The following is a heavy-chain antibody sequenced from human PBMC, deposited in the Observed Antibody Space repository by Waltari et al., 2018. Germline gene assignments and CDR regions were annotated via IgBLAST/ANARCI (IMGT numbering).Heavy chain of an antibody. J-gene: IGHJ3*02. V-gene: IGHV3-7*01. CDR3: ARDLDGALDI. CDR2: LKGDGGAR. Sequence: EVQLVESGGGLVQPGGSLRLSCAASGFPFSSYWMSWVRQAPGKGLEGVANLKGDGGARYYVASVKGRFTISRDNAKNSLYLQVNSLRAEDTAVYYCARDLDGALDIWGQGTMVTVSS. CDR1: GFPFSSYW. D-gene: IGHD1-1*01.